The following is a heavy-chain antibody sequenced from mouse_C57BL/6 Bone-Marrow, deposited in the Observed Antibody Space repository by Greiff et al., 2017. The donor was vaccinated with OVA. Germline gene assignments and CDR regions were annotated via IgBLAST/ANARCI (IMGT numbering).Heavy chain of an antibody. D-gene: IGHD2-1*01. J-gene: IGHJ1*01. CDR3: ASGNYWYFDV. CDR2: ISYDGSN. V-gene: IGHV3-6*02. Sequence: VQLKESGPGLVKPSQSLSLTCSVTGYSITSGYYWNWIRQFPGNKLEWMGYISYDGSNNYNPSLKNRISITRDTSKKQFFLKLNSVTTEDTATYYCASGNYWYFDVWGAGTTVTVSS. CDR1: GYSITSGYY.